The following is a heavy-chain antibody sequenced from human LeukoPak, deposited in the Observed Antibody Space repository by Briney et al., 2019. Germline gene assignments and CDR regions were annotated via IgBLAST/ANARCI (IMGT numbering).Heavy chain of an antibody. CDR1: GFTFSSYE. J-gene: IGHJ6*03. D-gene: IGHD2-15*01. Sequence: GGSLRLSCAVSGFTFSSYEMNWVRQAPGKGLEWVSYISSSGSTIYYTDSVKGRFTISRDNARNSLDLQMNSLRAEDTAVYYCAARGGYYYYYYMDVWGKGTTVTISS. CDR2: ISSSGSTI. CDR3: AARGGYYYYYYMDV. V-gene: IGHV3-48*03.